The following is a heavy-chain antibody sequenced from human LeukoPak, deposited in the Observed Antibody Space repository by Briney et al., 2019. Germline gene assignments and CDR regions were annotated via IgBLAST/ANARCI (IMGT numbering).Heavy chain of an antibody. CDR2: ISPSGGST. J-gene: IGHJ3*02. D-gene: IGHD6-13*01. Sequence: GASVKVSCKASGYTFTSYYMHWVRQAPGQGLEWMGMISPSGGSTSYAQKFQGRVTMTRDTSTSTVYMELSSLRSEDTAVYYCARDLAAAGTNHDAFDIWGQGTMVTVSS. CDR3: ARDLAAAGTNHDAFDI. CDR1: GYTFTSYY. V-gene: IGHV1-46*01.